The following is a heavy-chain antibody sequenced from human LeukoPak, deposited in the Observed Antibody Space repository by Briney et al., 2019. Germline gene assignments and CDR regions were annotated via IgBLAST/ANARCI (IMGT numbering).Heavy chain of an antibody. CDR3: ARDRDTDWYFDS. CDR1: GFTFSSYE. CDR2: ISSSDSTI. V-gene: IGHV3-48*03. Sequence: GGSLRLSCAASGFTFSSYEMNWVRQAPGKGLEWVSHISSSDSTIYYADSVKGRFTISRDNAKNSLYLLMNSLRAEDTAVYYCARDRDTDWYFDSWGQGTLVTVSS. D-gene: IGHD2-2*02. J-gene: IGHJ4*02.